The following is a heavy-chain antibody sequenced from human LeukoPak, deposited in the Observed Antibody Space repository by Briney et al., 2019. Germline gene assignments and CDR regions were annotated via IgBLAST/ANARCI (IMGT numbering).Heavy chain of an antibody. D-gene: IGHD4-17*01. CDR1: GGSISSYY. CDR2: IYYSGST. J-gene: IGHJ4*02. Sequence: SETLSLTCTVSGGSISSYYWSWIRQPPGKGLEWIGYIYYSGSTNYNPSLKSRVTISVDTSKNQFSLKLSSVTAADTAVYYCARGILATVTRAFDYWGQGTLVTVSS. CDR3: ARGILATVTRAFDY. V-gene: IGHV4-59*12.